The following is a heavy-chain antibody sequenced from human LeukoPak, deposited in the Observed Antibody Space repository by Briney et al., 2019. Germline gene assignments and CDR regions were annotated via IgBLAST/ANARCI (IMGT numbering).Heavy chain of an antibody. CDR1: AGPISGFY. Sequence: SETLSLTCTVSAGPISGFYWSWIRQPPGKGLEWIGFIYYSGSTKYNPSLKSRVTISVDTSKNQFSLKLSSVTAADTAVYYCARDLELERDRWNYFESWGQGTLVTVSS. CDR3: ARDLELERDRWNYFES. CDR2: IYYSGST. J-gene: IGHJ4*02. D-gene: IGHD3-3*01. V-gene: IGHV4-59*01.